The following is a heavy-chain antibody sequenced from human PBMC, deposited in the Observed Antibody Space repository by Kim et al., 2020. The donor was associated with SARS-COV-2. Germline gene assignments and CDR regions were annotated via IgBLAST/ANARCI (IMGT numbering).Heavy chain of an antibody. J-gene: IGHJ6*02. Sequence: ASVKVSCKTSGYTFTAYYLHWVRQAPGHGPEWMGWINPNNGGTNSAQKFQGRVTMTRDTSITTVYMELSRLTSDDTAVYFCAREGRSVAANFYGLDVWGQ. CDR3: AREGRSVAANFYGLDV. CDR2: INPNNGGT. CDR1: GYTFTAYY. D-gene: IGHD6-19*01. V-gene: IGHV1-2*02.